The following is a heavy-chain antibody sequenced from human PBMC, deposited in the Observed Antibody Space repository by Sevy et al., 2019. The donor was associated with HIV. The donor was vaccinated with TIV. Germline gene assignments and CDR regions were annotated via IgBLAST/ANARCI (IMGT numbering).Heavy chain of an antibody. V-gene: IGHV3-7*01. CDR3: AREGSPYDTYYYYYGMDV. D-gene: IGHD5-12*01. CDR1: GFTFNSYW. Sequence: GGSLRLSCAASGFTFNSYWMSWVRQAPGKGLEWVANIKQDGSEKYYVDSVTGRFTISRDNSQNSLFLQMNTLSAEDTAVYYCAREGSPYDTYYYYYGMDVWGQRTTVTVSS. CDR2: IKQDGSEK. J-gene: IGHJ6*02.